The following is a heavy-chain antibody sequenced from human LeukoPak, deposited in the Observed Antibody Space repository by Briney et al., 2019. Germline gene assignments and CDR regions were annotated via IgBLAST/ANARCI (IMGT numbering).Heavy chain of an antibody. V-gene: IGHV4-59*01. Sequence: KPSETLSLTCIVSGGSITSSYWGWIRQPPGGGLGWIGYIYNSGSTNYNPSLKSRVTISVDMSKNQFSLKLSSVTAADTAVYYCARATAYYCIDYWGQGTLVTVSS. CDR2: IYNSGST. CDR1: GGSITSSY. J-gene: IGHJ4*02. CDR3: ARATAYYCIDY. D-gene: IGHD3-16*01.